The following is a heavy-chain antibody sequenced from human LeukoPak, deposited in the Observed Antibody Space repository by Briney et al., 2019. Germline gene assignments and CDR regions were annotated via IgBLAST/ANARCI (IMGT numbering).Heavy chain of an antibody. V-gene: IGHV3-23*01. CDR2: ISGSGAYT. CDR3: AKYFASGSYYKLPH. Sequence: GGSLRLSCAASGFTVSSNYMSWVRQAPGKGLEWVSTISGSGAYTYYADSVKGRFTISRDNSKNTLYLQMNSLRAEDTAVYYCAKYFASGSYYKLPHWGQGTLVTVSS. D-gene: IGHD3-10*01. CDR1: GFTVSSNY. J-gene: IGHJ1*01.